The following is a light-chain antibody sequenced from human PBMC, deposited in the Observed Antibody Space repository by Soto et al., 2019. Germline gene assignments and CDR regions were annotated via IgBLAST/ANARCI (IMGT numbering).Light chain of an antibody. V-gene: IGKV3-20*01. J-gene: IGKJ1*01. Sequence: ESVLTQSPGTLSLPPGERATLSCRASQSVSSSYLAWYQQKPGQAPRLLIYGASSRATGIPDRFSGSGSGTDFTLTISRLEPEDFAVYYCQQNGSSPRWTFGQGTKVDI. CDR1: QSVSSSY. CDR2: GAS. CDR3: QQNGSSPRWT.